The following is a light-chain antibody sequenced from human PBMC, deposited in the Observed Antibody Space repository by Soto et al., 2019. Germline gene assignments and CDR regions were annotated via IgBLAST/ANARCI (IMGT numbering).Light chain of an antibody. CDR1: QGISNY. J-gene: IGKJ3*01. Sequence: DIQITQSPSSLSASVGDRVTITCRASQGISNYLAWYQQKPGKVPKLLIYAASIFHSAAPSRFSGSGSGTDFTLTITSLQPADVPAYDYQEYNSAPFAFSPVHKVDIK. V-gene: IGKV1-27*01. CDR3: QEYNSAPFA. CDR2: AAS.